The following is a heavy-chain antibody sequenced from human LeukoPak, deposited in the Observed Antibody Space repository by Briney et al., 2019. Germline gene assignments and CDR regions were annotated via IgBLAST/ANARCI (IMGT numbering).Heavy chain of an antibody. CDR1: GFSLTTRDV. J-gene: IGHJ4*02. Sequence: GSGPTLVNPTQTLTLTCTFSGFSLTTRDVSVGWIRQPPGKALEWLGSIYYSGSTNYNPSLKSRVTISVDTSKNQFPLKLSSVTAADTAVYYCARGYYDFWSGYYKPLYYFDYWGQGTLVTVSS. CDR3: ARGYYDFWSGYYKPLYYFDY. V-gene: IGHV4-39*06. D-gene: IGHD3-3*01. CDR2: IYYSGST.